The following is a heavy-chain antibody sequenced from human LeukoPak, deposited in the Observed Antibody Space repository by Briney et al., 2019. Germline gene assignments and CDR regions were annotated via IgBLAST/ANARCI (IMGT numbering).Heavy chain of an antibody. CDR1: GGTFSSYA. CDR3: VWDGYNPLGFDFDY. V-gene: IGHV1-69*13. J-gene: IGHJ4*02. CDR2: IIPIFGTA. Sequence: ASVKVSCKASGGTFSSYAISWVRQAPGQGFEWMGGIIPIFGTANYAQKFQGRVTITADESTSTAYMELSSLRSEDTAVYYCVWDGYNPLGFDFDYWGQGTLVTVSS. D-gene: IGHD5-24*01.